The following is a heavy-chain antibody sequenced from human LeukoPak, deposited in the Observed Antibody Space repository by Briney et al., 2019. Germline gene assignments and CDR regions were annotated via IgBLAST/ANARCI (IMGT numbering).Heavy chain of an antibody. CDR3: ARPGGTVTQNWFDP. CDR2: IYYSGST. V-gene: IGHV4-39*01. CDR1: GGSISSYY. Sequence: PSETLSLTCTVSGGSISSYYWGWIRQPPGKGLEWIGSIYYSGSTYYNPSLKSRVTISVDTSKNQFSLKLSSVTAADTAVYYCARPGGTVTQNWFDPWGQGTLVTVSS. D-gene: IGHD4-17*01. J-gene: IGHJ5*02.